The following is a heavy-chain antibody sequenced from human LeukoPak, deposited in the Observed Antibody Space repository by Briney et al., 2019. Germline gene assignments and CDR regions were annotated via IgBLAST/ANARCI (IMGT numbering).Heavy chain of an antibody. V-gene: IGHV3-30*02. CDR1: GFTLSSYG. Sequence: GGSLRLSCAASGFTLSSYGMHWVRQAPGKGLEWVAFIRYDGSNKYYADSVKGRFTISRDNSKNTLYLQMNSLRAEDTAVYYCASGKGGAFDIWGQGTMVTVSS. CDR2: IRYDGSNK. J-gene: IGHJ3*02. CDR3: ASGKGGAFDI. D-gene: IGHD3-10*01.